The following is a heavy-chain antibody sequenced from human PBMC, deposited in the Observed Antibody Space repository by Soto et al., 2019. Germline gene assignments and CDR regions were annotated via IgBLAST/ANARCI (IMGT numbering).Heavy chain of an antibody. Sequence: GGSLRLSCAASGFTFSSYWMHWVRQAPGKGLVWVSRINSDGSSTSYADSVKGRFTISRDNAKNTLYLQMNSLRAEDTAVYYCARDMTMVKRGGHDYWGQGTLVTVYS. CDR2: INSDGSST. D-gene: IGHD3-10*01. J-gene: IGHJ4*02. CDR1: GFTFSSYW. V-gene: IGHV3-74*01. CDR3: ARDMTMVKRGGHDY.